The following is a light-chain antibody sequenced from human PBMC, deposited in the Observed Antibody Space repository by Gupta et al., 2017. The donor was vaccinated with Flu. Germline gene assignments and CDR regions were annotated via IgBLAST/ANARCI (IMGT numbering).Light chain of an antibody. CDR3: HQRSNWPHT. J-gene: IGKJ3*01. CDR1: QSVSSY. Sequence: EIVLTQSPATLSLSPGERATLSCRASQSVSSYLAWYQQKPGQAPRLLIYDASNRATGIPARFSGSGYVTDFTLTISSLEPEDFAVYYCHQRSNWPHTFGHGTXVDIK. CDR2: DAS. V-gene: IGKV3-11*01.